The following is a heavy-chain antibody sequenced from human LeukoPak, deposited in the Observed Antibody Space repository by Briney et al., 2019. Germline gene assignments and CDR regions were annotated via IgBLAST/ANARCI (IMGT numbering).Heavy chain of an antibody. CDR1: GFTFSSYW. Sequence: GGSLRLSCAASGFTFSSYWMHWVRQVPGKGLVWVSRINSVGSSTSYADPVKGRFTISRDNAKSTLYLQMNSLRAEDTAVYYCARGYSGSYRLDYWGQGTLVTVSS. CDR2: INSVGSST. D-gene: IGHD1-26*01. V-gene: IGHV3-74*01. J-gene: IGHJ4*02. CDR3: ARGYSGSYRLDY.